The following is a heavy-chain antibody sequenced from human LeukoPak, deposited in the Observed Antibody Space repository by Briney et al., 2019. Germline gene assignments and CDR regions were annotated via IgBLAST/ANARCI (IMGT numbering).Heavy chain of an antibody. J-gene: IGHJ5*02. CDR1: GGSISSGGYY. Sequence: SETLSLTCAVSGGSISSGGYYWSWIRQPPGKGLEWIGEINHSGGTNYNPSLKSRVTISVDTSKNQFSLKLSSVTAADTAVYYCARGLMDDSITNWFDPWGQGTLVTVSS. CDR2: INHSGGT. D-gene: IGHD3-22*01. CDR3: ARGLMDDSITNWFDP. V-gene: IGHV4-34*01.